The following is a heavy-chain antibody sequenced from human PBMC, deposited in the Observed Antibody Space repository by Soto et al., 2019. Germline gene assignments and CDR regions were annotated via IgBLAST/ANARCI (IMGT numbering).Heavy chain of an antibody. CDR2: VNGDGTAT. Sequence: GGSLRLSCAASGFTFSDHWMHWVRQAPGEGLMCVARVNGDGTATSYADSVKGRFTISRDNAKNTLYREMHSLRVDDTAVYYCARGWLEWLSRQPPSDNWGQGTVVTVSS. CDR3: ARGWLEWLSRQPPSDN. V-gene: IGHV3-74*01. J-gene: IGHJ1*01. CDR1: GFTFSDHW. D-gene: IGHD3-3*01.